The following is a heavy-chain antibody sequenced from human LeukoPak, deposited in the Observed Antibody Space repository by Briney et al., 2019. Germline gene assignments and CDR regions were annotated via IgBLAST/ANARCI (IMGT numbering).Heavy chain of an antibody. Sequence: GGSLRLSCAASGFTFSSYWMSWVRQAPGKGLEWVAIIKQDGSEKYYVDSVKGRFTISRDNAKNTLYLQMNSLRAEDTAVYYCARGYCSGGSCYHNWFDPWGQGTLVTVSS. CDR1: GFTFSSYW. J-gene: IGHJ5*02. V-gene: IGHV3-7*01. D-gene: IGHD2-15*01. CDR3: ARGYCSGGSCYHNWFDP. CDR2: IKQDGSEK.